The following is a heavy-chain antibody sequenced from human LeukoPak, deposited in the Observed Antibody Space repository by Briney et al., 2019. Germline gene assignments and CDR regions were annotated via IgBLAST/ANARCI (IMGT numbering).Heavy chain of an antibody. D-gene: IGHD5-24*01. CDR2: INSDGRST. CDR3: ARGGGGYNIYWYLDL. J-gene: IGHJ2*01. V-gene: IGHV3-74*01. Sequence: GVSLRLSCAASGFTFSSYWMHWVRQAPGKGLVWVSRINSDGRSTTYADPVKGRFTISRDNAKHTLYLQMNSLRAEYTAVYYCARGGGGYNIYWYLDLWGRGTLVTVSS. CDR1: GFTFSSYW.